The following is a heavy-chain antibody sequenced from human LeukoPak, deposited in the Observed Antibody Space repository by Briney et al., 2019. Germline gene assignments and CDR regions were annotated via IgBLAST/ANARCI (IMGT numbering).Heavy chain of an antibody. CDR1: GFNFDDYA. Sequence: PGRSLRLSCAASGFNFDDYAMHWVRQAPGKGLEWVSGISWNSGSIGYADSVKGRFTISRDNAKNSLYLQMNSLRTEDMALYYRAKDNARRGLGELFDNWFDPWGQGTLVTVSS. CDR3: AKDNARRGLGELFDNWFDP. D-gene: IGHD3-16*01. V-gene: IGHV3-9*03. J-gene: IGHJ5*02. CDR2: ISWNSGSI.